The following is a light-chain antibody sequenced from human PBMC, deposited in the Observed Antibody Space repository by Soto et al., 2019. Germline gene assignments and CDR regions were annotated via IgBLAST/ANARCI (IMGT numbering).Light chain of an antibody. CDR1: SSDVGGYNY. CDR3: SSYTSSSVGV. V-gene: IGLV2-14*01. CDR2: DVS. J-gene: IGLJ1*01. Sequence: QSALTQPASVSGSPGQSITISCTGTSSDVGGYNYVSWYQQHPGKAPKLMIYDVSNRPSGVSNRFSGSKSGNTASLTISGLQAEDEADYYCSSYTSSSVGVFGTGTEVTVL.